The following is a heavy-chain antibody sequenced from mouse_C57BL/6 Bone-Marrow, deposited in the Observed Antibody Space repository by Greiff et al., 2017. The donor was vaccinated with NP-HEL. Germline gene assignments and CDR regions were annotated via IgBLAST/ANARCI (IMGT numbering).Heavy chain of an antibody. V-gene: IGHV5-6*01. Sequence: EVQLQESGGDLVKPGGSLKLSCAASGFTFSSYGMSWVRQTPDKRLEWVATISSGGSYTYYPDSVKGRFTISRDNAKNTLYLQMSSLKSEDTAMYYCARQGGWLLPYFDYWGQGTTLTVSS. CDR3: ARQGGWLLPYFDY. J-gene: IGHJ2*01. CDR2: ISSGGSYT. CDR1: GFTFSSYG. D-gene: IGHD2-3*01.